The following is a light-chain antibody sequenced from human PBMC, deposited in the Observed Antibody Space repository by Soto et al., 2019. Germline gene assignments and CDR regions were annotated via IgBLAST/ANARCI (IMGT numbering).Light chain of an antibody. CDR3: QQYETFSGT. CDR1: QSVSGW. J-gene: IGKJ1*01. CDR2: DAS. V-gene: IGKV1-5*01. Sequence: IQMTKSPSTLSASVGDTVTVTCRASQSVSGWLAWYQQKPGEAPKLLIYDASALPRGVPSRFSGSGSGTKFTLTIAILQPDDFTTYYCQQYETFSGTFGPGTKVDIK.